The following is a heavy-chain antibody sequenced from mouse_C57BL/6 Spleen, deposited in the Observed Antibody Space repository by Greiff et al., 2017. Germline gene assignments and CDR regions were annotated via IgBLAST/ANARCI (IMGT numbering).Heavy chain of an antibody. Sequence: QVQLQQSGPELVKPGASVKLSCKASGYTFTSYDINWVKQRPGPGLEWIGWIYPRDGSTKYNEKFKGKATLTVDPSSSTAYMELHSLTSEDSAVYFCARPLYYYGSSLRAMDYWGQGTSVTVSS. V-gene: IGHV1-85*01. D-gene: IGHD1-1*01. CDR1: GYTFTSYD. J-gene: IGHJ4*01. CDR3: ARPLYYYGSSLRAMDY. CDR2: IYPRDGST.